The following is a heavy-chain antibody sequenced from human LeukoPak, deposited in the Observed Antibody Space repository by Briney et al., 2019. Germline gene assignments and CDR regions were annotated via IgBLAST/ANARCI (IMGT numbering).Heavy chain of an antibody. D-gene: IGHD2-21*01. V-gene: IGHV4-39*07. CDR1: GGSISSSSYY. Sequence: SETLSLTCTVSGGSISSSSYYWGWIRQPPGKGLEWIGSIYYSGSTYYNPSLKSRVTISVDTSKNQFSLKLSSVTAAATAVYYCARDVINWFDPWGQGTLVTVSS. J-gene: IGHJ5*02. CDR3: ARDVINWFDP. CDR2: IYYSGST.